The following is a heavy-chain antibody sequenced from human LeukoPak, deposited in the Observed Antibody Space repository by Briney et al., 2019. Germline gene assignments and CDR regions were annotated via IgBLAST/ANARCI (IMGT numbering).Heavy chain of an antibody. J-gene: IGHJ6*02. CDR1: GFIFSGDW. CDR2: ISSDGSIT. Sequence: GGSLRLSCADPGFIFSGDWMAWVRQAPGKGLVWVSHISSDGSITRYADSVKGRFTISRDNSKNTLYLQMNSLRAEDTAVYYCAREMGQQLVKKYYYYGMDVWGQGTTVTVSS. V-gene: IGHV3-74*01. CDR3: AREMGQQLVKKYYYYGMDV. D-gene: IGHD6-13*01.